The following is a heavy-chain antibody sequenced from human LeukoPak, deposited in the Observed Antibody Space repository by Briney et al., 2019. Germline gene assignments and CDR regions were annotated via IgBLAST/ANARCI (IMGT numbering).Heavy chain of an antibody. V-gene: IGHV3-48*03. J-gene: IGHJ6*03. CDR3: ARDRFSDWGDYYYYYMDV. CDR2: ISSSGSTI. D-gene: IGHD3-16*01. Sequence: PGGSLRLPCAASGFTFSSYEMNWVRQAPGKGLEWVSYISSSGSTIYYADSVKGRFTISRDNAKNSLYLQMNSLRAEDTAVYYCARDRFSDWGDYYYYYMDVWGKGTTVTVSS. CDR1: GFTFSSYE.